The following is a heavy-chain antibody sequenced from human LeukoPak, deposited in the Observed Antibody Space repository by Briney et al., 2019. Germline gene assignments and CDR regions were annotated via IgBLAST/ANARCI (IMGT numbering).Heavy chain of an antibody. CDR3: ARDRPTGRSRGVVVQ. CDR2: MSSGGTYI. Sequence: PGGSLRLSCAASGFTFDTYAMTWVRQAPGKGLEWVSSMSSGGTYIYYAESVRGRSTISRDNTKNFLYLQLSTLRVEDTAVYYCARDRPTGRSRGVVVQWGQGTLVTVSP. V-gene: IGHV3-21*01. CDR1: GFTFDTYA. D-gene: IGHD2-15*01. J-gene: IGHJ4*02.